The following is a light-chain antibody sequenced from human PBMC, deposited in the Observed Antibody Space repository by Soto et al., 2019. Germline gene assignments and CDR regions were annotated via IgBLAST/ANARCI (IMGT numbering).Light chain of an antibody. CDR2: GAS. CDR1: QSVSSSY. CDR3: QQFGSSPLA. V-gene: IGKV3-20*01. J-gene: IGKJ4*01. Sequence: EIVLTQSPGTLSLSPGERATLSCRASQSVSSSYLAWYQQKPGQAPRLLIYGASSRATGIPDRFSGSGSGKDFPLTISRLEPEDFAVYYCQQFGSSPLAFGGGTKLE.